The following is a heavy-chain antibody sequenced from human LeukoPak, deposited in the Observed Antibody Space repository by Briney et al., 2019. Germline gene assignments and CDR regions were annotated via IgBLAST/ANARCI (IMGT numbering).Heavy chain of an antibody. CDR3: ARDERLLSFLK. Sequence: GGSLRLSCAASGFTFSMYWMSWVRQAPGKGLEWVSGITGSGGSTYYADSVKGRFTISRDNSKNTLYLQMNSLRAEDTAIYYCARDERLLSFLKWGQGTLVTVSS. CDR2: ITGSGGST. CDR1: GFTFSMYW. J-gene: IGHJ4*02. D-gene: IGHD3-3*01. V-gene: IGHV3-23*01.